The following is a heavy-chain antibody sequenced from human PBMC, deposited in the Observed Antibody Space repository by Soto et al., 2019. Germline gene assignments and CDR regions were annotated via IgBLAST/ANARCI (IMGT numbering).Heavy chain of an antibody. Sequence: EVQLVESGGALVQPGRSLRLSCVASGFNFDDSAMNWVRQVPGKGLEWVSGITWNSSHILSADSVKGRFTISSDNAKKCLYLELTILRPEDTALYYCANVHNSMIGVVMDYWGQVTPGTVSS. CDR2: ITWNSSHI. CDR1: GFNFDDSA. D-gene: IGHD3-22*01. J-gene: IGHJ4*02. V-gene: IGHV3-9*01. CDR3: ANVHNSMIGVVMDY.